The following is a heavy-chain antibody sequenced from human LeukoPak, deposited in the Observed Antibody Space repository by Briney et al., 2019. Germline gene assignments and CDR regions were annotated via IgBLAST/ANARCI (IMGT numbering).Heavy chain of an antibody. J-gene: IGHJ4*02. Sequence: SETLSLTCTVSGGSISSYYWSWIRQPPGKGLEWIGYIYYSGSTNYNPSLKSRVTISVETSKNEFSLKPRSVTAADTAVYYCARVGGGHYFDYWGQGTLVTVSS. V-gene: IGHV4-59*01. D-gene: IGHD2-15*01. CDR2: IYYSGST. CDR1: GGSISSYY. CDR3: ARVGGGHYFDY.